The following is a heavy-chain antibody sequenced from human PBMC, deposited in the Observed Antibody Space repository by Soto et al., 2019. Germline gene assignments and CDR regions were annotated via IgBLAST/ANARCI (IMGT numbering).Heavy chain of an antibody. V-gene: IGHV3-23*01. J-gene: IGHJ4*02. Sequence: PGGSLRLSCAASGFTFSSYSMNWVRQAPGKGLEWVSAISGSGGSTYYADSVKGRFTISRDNSKNTLYLQMNSLRAEDTAVYYCAKDGRIAAAALGYWGQGTLVTVSS. CDR3: AKDGRIAAAALGY. CDR1: GFTFSSYS. CDR2: ISGSGGST. D-gene: IGHD6-13*01.